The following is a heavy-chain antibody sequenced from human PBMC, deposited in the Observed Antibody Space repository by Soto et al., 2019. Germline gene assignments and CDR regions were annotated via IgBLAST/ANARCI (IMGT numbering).Heavy chain of an antibody. CDR3: ARFVAAPDAFDI. CDR2: IYYSGST. D-gene: IGHD6-19*01. V-gene: IGHV4-31*03. CDR1: GGSISSGGYY. J-gene: IGHJ3*02. Sequence: SETLSLTCTVSGGSISSGGYYWSWIRQHPGKGLEWIGYIYYSGSTYYNPSLKSRVTISVDTSKNQFSLKLSSVTAADTAVYYCARFVAAPDAFDIWGQGTMVTVSS.